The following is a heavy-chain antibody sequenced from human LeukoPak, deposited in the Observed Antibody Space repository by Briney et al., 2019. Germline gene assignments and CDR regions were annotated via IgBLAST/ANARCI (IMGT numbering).Heavy chain of an antibody. V-gene: IGHV3-30*01. CDR3: AREADGFDI. J-gene: IGHJ3*02. CDR2: LAYDETFR. CDR1: GFTFSRYT. Sequence: GGSLRLSCSASGFTFSRYTMHWVRQAPGKGLEWEALLAYDETFRYYADSVKGRFTISRDTAKTTLDLQMNSLTTEDTALYYCAREADGFDIWGQGTMVTVSS.